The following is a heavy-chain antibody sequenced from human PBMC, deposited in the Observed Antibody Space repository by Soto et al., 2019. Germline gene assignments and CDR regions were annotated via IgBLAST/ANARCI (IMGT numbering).Heavy chain of an antibody. CDR3: ARLEYSRKWLP. D-gene: IGHD3-22*01. CDR2: IYPGDSDT. J-gene: IGHJ5*02. V-gene: IGHV5-51*01. CDR1: GYSFSSYW. Sequence: GESLQISCKGSGYSFSSYWIGCVRQMPGKGLEWMGIIYPGDSDTRYSLSFEGQVTISADKSINTAYLQWSSLKASDTAMYYCARLEYSRKWLPWGEGTLVTVSS.